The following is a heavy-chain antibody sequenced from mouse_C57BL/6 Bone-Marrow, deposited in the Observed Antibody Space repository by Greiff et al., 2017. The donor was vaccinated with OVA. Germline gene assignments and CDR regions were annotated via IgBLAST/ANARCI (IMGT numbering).Heavy chain of an antibody. Sequence: VKLMESGAELVKPGASVKLSCKASGYTFTEYTIHWVKQRSGQGLEWIGWFYPGSGSIKYNEKFKDKATLTADKSSSTVYMELSRLTSEDSAVYFCARHEHWDAWFAYWGQGTLVTVSA. D-gene: IGHD4-1*01. CDR3: ARHEHWDAWFAY. CDR2: FYPGSGSI. J-gene: IGHJ3*01. CDR1: GYTFTEYT. V-gene: IGHV1-62-2*01.